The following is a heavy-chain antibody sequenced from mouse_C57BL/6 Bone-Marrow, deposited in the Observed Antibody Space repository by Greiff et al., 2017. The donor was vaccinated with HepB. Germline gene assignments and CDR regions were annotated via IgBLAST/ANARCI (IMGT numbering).Heavy chain of an antibody. V-gene: IGHV3-6*01. CDR1: GYSITSGYY. CDR3: ARLQLLYYFDY. J-gene: IGHJ2*01. Sequence: VQLQQSGPGLVKPSQSLSLTCSVTGYSITSGYYWNWIRQFPGNKLEWMGYISYDGSNNYNPSLKNRISITRDTSKNQFFLKLNSVTTEDTATYYCARLQLLYYFDYWGQGTTLTVSS. CDR2: ISYDGSN. D-gene: IGHD3-1*01.